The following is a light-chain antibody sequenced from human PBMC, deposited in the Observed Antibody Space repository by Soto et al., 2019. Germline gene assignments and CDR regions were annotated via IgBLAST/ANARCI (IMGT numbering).Light chain of an antibody. Sequence: QSVLTQPPSVSGAPGQRVTISCTGSSSNIGAGYDVHWYQQLPGTAPKVLIYGNSNRPSGVPDRFSGSKSGTSASLAITGLQAEDEADYYCQSYDNSLRGVFGTGTKVTVL. V-gene: IGLV1-40*01. CDR2: GNS. J-gene: IGLJ1*01. CDR1: SSNIGAGYD. CDR3: QSYDNSLRGV.